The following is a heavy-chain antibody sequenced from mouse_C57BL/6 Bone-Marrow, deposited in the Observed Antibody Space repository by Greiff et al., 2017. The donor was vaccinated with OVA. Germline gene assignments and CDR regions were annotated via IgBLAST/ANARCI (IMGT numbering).Heavy chain of an antibody. CDR3: ARKDYGNDLYFDY. CDR2: IYPRSGNT. D-gene: IGHD2-2*01. V-gene: IGHV1-81*01. J-gene: IGHJ2*01. CDR1: GYTFTSYG. Sequence: VQLQESGAELARPGASVKLSCKASGYTFTSYGISWVKQRTGQGLEWIGEIYPRSGNTYYNEKFKGKATLTADKSSSTAYMELRSRTSEYSAVYFCARKDYGNDLYFDYWGQGTTLTVSS.